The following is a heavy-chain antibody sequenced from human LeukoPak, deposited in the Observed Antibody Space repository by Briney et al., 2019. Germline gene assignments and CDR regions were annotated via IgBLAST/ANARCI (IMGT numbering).Heavy chain of an antibody. CDR3: ASLYSSSAYYYMDV. V-gene: IGHV3-21*01. CDR1: GFTFSSYS. J-gene: IGHJ6*03. CDR2: ISSSSSYI. D-gene: IGHD6-6*01. Sequence: GSLRLSCAASGFTFSSYSMNWVRQAPGKGLEWVSSISSSSSYIYYADSVKGRFTISRDNAKNSLYLQMNSLRAEDTAVYYCASLYSSSAYYYMDVWGKGTTVTVSS.